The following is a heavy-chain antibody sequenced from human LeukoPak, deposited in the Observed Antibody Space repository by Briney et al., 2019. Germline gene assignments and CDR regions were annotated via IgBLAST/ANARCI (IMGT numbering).Heavy chain of an antibody. J-gene: IGHJ4*02. CDR2: INRDGSEK. V-gene: IGHV3-7*01. Sequence: GGSLRLSCAASGFTFTSYWMNWVRQAPGKGLEWVANINRDGSEKYYVDSVRGRFTISRDNAKNSLYLQMNSLRDEDTAVYYCAREDIAAAYFEYWGQGTLVTVSS. CDR1: GFTFTSYW. CDR3: AREDIAAAYFEY. D-gene: IGHD6-13*01.